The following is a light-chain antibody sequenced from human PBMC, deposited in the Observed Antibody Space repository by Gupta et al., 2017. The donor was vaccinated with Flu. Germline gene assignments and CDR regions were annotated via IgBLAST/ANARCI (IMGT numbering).Light chain of an antibody. V-gene: IGLV2-11*01. Sequence: QSALTQPRSVSGSPGQSVTISCTGSSSDVGGYNYVSWYQQYPGKAPNLMSYDVTKRPSGVPDRCSGSKSGNTASLTISGLQADDEADYDGPSYAGSYTFGVFGGGTKLTVL. CDR2: DVT. J-gene: IGLJ3*02. CDR3: PSYAGSYTFGV. CDR1: SSDVGGYNY.